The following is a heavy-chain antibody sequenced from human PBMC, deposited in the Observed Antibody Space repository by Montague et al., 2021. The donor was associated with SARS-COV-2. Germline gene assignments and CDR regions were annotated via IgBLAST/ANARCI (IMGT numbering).Heavy chain of an antibody. CDR2: IDWDDDK. CDR3: ARSYGTTVVTRAFDY. V-gene: IGHV2-70*01. D-gene: IGHD4-23*01. CDR1: GFSLNTSGMC. J-gene: IGHJ4*02. Sequence: ALVKPTQTLTLTCTFSGFSLNTSGMCVSWIRQPPGKALEWLTLIDWDDDKYYSTSLKTRLTISKDTSKNQVVLTMTNMDPVDTATYYCARSYGTTVVTRAFDYWGQGTLVTVSS.